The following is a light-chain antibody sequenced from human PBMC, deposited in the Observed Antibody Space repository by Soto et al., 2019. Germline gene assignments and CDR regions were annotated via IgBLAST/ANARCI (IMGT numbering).Light chain of an antibody. Sequence: DIQMTQSPSSVSASVGDRVTISCRASQGISSWLAWYQQKPGKAPKFLIYTASNLQSGVPSRFSGSGSGTDFTLTINSLQPDDIATYYCQNYDSAPITFGQGTRLEIK. CDR1: QGISSW. V-gene: IGKV1-12*01. CDR2: TAS. CDR3: QNYDSAPIT. J-gene: IGKJ5*01.